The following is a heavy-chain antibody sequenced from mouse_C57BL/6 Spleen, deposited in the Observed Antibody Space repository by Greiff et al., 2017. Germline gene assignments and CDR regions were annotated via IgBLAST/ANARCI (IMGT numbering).Heavy chain of an antibody. CDR1: GYTFTSYW. V-gene: IGHV1-69*01. CDR3: ARNDGYHGGFAY. D-gene: IGHD2-3*01. CDR2: IDPSDSYT. J-gene: IGHJ3*01. Sequence: QVQLQQPGAELVMPGASVKLSCKASGYTFTSYWMHWVKQRPGQGLEWIGEIDPSDSYTNYNQKFKGKSTVTVDKSSSTAYMQLSSLTSEDSAVYYCARNDGYHGGFAYWGQGTLVTVSA.